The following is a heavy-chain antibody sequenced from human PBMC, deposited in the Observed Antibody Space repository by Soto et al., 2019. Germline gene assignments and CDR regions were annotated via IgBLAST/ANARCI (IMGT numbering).Heavy chain of an antibody. D-gene: IGHD5-18*01. CDR1: GFTFSSYA. J-gene: IGHJ4*02. CDR2: ISGSGGST. V-gene: IGHV3-23*01. CDR3: AKGDTAIASGASYFDY. Sequence: GGSLRLSCAASGFTFSSYAMSWVRQAPGKGLEWVSAISGSGGSTYYADSVKGRFTISRDNSKNTLYLQMNSLRAEDTAVYYCAKGDTAIASGASYFDYWGQGTLVTVSS.